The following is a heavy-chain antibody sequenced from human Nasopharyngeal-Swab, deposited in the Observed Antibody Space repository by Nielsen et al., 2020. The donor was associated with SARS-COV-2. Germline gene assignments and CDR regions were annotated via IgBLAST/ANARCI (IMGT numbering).Heavy chain of an antibody. CDR1: GASFSGYY. V-gene: IGHV4-34*01. J-gene: IGHJ6*03. D-gene: IGHD2-2*01. Sequence: SETLSLTCGLNGASFSGYYWGWIRQPPGQGLEWIGDITRSGNTNYNPALKSRVTISMATSKDEFSLKLTSVTAADTAIYFCARVNNGGGIVPASYSFFMDVWRKGTSVAVSS. CDR2: ITRSGNT. CDR3: ARVNNGGGIVPASYSFFMDV.